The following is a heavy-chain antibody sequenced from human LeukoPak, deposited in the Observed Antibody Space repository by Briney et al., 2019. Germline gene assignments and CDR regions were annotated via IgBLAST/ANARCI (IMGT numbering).Heavy chain of an antibody. D-gene: IGHD1-26*01. J-gene: IGHJ5*02. CDR1: GGSISSYY. CDR3: ARVSVGNWFDP. V-gene: IGHV4-59*01. CDR2: ISYSGST. Sequence: SETLSLTCTVSGGSISSYYWSWIRQPPGKGLEWVGYISYSGSTNYNPSLKSRVTISLDTSKNQFSLKLSSVTAADTAVYYCARVSVGNWFDPWGQGTLVTVSS.